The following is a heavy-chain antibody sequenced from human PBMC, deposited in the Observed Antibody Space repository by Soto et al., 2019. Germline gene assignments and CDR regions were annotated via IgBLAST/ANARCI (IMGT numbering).Heavy chain of an antibody. J-gene: IGHJ1*01. CDR3: ARAYSSGWSAEYFQH. D-gene: IGHD6-19*01. CDR1: GFTFSSYA. Sequence: GGSLRLSCAASGFTFSSYAMSWVRQAPGKGLEWVSAISGSGGSTYYADSVKGRFTISRDNSKNTLYLQMNSLRAEDTAVYSCARAYSSGWSAEYFQHWGQGTLVTVSS. CDR2: ISGSGGST. V-gene: IGHV3-23*01.